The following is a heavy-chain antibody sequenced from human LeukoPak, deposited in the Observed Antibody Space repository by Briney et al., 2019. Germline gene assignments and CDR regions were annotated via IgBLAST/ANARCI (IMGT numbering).Heavy chain of an antibody. J-gene: IGHJ4*02. D-gene: IGHD1-14*01. Sequence: GGSLRLSCAASGFTVSSNYMSWVRQAPGKGLVWVSVIYSGGSTYYADSVKGRFTISRDNSKNTLYLQMNSLRAEDTAVYYCARKRRTLYYFDYWGQGTLVTVSS. CDR1: GFTVSSNY. CDR3: ARKRRTLYYFDY. CDR2: IYSGGST. V-gene: IGHV3-66*01.